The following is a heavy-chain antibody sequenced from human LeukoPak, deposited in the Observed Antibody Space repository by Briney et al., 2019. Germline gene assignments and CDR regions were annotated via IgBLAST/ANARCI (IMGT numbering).Heavy chain of an antibody. V-gene: IGHV3-30-3*01. Sequence: GGSLRLSCAASGCTFTYYAMHWVRQAPGKGLEWVAVISSDGSNKYYADSVKGRFTVSRDNSKNTVYLHMNSLRAEDTALYYCARGHSSSSYSRQDYWGQGALVTVSS. D-gene: IGHD6-13*01. CDR1: GCTFTYYA. J-gene: IGHJ4*02. CDR3: ARGHSSSSYSRQDY. CDR2: ISSDGSNK.